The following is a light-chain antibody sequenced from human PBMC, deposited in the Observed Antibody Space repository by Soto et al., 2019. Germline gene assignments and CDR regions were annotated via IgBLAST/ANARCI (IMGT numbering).Light chain of an antibody. J-gene: IGLJ2*01. CDR3: QYYDSRLSGSTV. CDR1: SSNIGAGYD. Sequence: QSVLTQPPSVSGAPGQRVTISCTGSSSNIGAGYDVHWYQQLPGTAPKLLIYGNSNRPSGVPDRFSGSKSGTSASLAITGLQAEDEADYYCQYYDSRLSGSTVFGGGTKITVL. CDR2: GNS. V-gene: IGLV1-40*01.